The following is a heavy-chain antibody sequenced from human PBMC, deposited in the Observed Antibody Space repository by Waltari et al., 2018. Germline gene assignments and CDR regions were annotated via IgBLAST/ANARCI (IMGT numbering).Heavy chain of an antibody. CDR2: ISSSSSYI. Sequence: EVQLVESGGGLVKPGGSLRLSCAASGFTFSSYSMNWVRQAPGTGLEWVSSISSSSSYIYYADSVKGRFTISRDNAKNSLYLQMNSLRAEDTAVYYCARDLQDYDILTGYSLGAFDIWGQGTMVTVSS. V-gene: IGHV3-21*01. D-gene: IGHD3-9*01. CDR3: ARDLQDYDILTGYSLGAFDI. CDR1: GFTFSSYS. J-gene: IGHJ3*02.